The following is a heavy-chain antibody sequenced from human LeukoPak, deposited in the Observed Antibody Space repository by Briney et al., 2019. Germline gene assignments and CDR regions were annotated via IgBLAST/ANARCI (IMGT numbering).Heavy chain of an antibody. CDR1: GYSIRSGYY. CDR2: IYHSGST. D-gene: IGHD3-3*01. Sequence: SETLSLTCAVSGYSIRSGYYWGWIRQPPGKGLEWIGSIYHSGSTYYNPSLKSRVTISVDTSKNQFSLKLSSVTAADTAVYYCARSITMFGVVWDAFGIWGQGTMVTVSS. CDR3: ARSITMFGVVWDAFGI. J-gene: IGHJ3*02. V-gene: IGHV4-38-2*01.